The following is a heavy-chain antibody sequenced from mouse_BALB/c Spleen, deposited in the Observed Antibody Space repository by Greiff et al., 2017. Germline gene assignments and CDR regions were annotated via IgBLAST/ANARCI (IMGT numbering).Heavy chain of an antibody. J-gene: IGHJ4*01. CDR2: IDPSDSET. Sequence: VQLQQPGAELVNPGAPVKLSCKASGYTFTSYWMNWVKQRPGRGLEWIGRIDPSDSETHYNQKFKDKATLTVDKSSSPAYIQLSSLTSEDSAVYYCAREGGAMDYWGQGTSVTVSS. V-gene: IGHV1-69*02. CDR1: GYTFTSYW. CDR3: AREGGAMDY.